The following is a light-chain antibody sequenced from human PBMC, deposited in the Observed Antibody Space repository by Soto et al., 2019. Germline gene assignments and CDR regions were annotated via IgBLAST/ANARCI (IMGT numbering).Light chain of an antibody. V-gene: IGLV2-14*03. J-gene: IGLJ2*01. CDR1: SSDVGGYNY. CDR3: SSYTSSSTLL. CDR2: DVN. Sequence: QAVVTQPASVSGSPGQSITISCTGTSSDVGGYNYVSWYQQHPGKAPKLMIYDVNIRPSGVSSRFSGSRSGNTASLTISGLQAEDEADYYCSSYTSSSTLLFGGGTKLTVL.